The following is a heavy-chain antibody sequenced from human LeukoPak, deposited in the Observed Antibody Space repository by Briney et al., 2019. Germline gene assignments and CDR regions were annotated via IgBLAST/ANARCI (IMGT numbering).Heavy chain of an antibody. D-gene: IGHD6-6*01. CDR1: GFPFSGYS. J-gene: IGHJ4*02. V-gene: IGHV3-21*01. Sequence: GGSLRLSCAGSGFPFSGYSMNWVRQTPGKGLEWVSSMSIRSGITYYAESVKGRFTVSRDNAKNLLHLQMNSLRVEDTAIYYCAREFEYSTSGAGYWGQGPLVTVSS. CDR2: MSIRSGIT. CDR3: AREFEYSTSGAGY.